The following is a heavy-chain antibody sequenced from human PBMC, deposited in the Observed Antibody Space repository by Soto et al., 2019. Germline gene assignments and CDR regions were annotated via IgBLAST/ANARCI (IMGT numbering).Heavy chain of an antibody. D-gene: IGHD5-12*01. CDR1: GFTFSTYV. J-gene: IGHJ6*02. V-gene: IGHV3-30*18. CDR2: IAHDGSRE. Sequence: QVQLVESGGGVVQPGRSLRLSCAASGFTFSTYVINWVRQAPGKGLEWVAVIAHDGSREYYSDSVKGRFAISRDNSKNTLYLQMNSLRAEDTAVDYCAKLGYSVYDDTYYYGLEVWGQGTTVTVSS. CDR3: AKLGYSVYDDTYYYGLEV.